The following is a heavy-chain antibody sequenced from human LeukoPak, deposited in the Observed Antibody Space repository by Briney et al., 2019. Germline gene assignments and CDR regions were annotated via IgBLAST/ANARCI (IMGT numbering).Heavy chain of an antibody. CDR1: GGTFSSYA. V-gene: IGHV1-69*13. Sequence: SVKVSCKASGGTFSSYAISWVRQAPGQGLEWMGGIIPIFGTANYAQKFQGRVTITADESTRTAYMELSSLRSEDTAVYYCASRSRGYSSSSVYFDYWGQGTLVTVSS. CDR2: IIPIFGTA. D-gene: IGHD6-6*01. J-gene: IGHJ4*02. CDR3: ASRSRGYSSSSVYFDY.